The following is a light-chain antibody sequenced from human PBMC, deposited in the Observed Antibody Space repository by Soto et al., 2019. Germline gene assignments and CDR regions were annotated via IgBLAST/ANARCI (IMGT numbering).Light chain of an antibody. CDR2: DND. J-gene: IGLJ2*01. CDR3: GTWESYLSVGV. V-gene: IGLV1-51*01. CDR1: ASNLGGNS. Sequence: QSVLTQPPSVSAAPGRRVTIPCSGGASNLGGNSVSWYQQVPGTAPKLLLYDNDKRPSGFPDRFSGSKSGTSATLGITGLQTADEADYYCGTWESYLSVGVFGGGTKLTVL.